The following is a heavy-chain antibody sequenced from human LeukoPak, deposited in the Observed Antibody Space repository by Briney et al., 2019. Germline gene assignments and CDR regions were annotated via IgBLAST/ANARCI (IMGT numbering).Heavy chain of an antibody. J-gene: IGHJ6*02. CDR3: ASGAAGTRYGMDV. V-gene: IGHV1-69*04. D-gene: IGHD6-13*01. Sequence: GSSVKVSCKASGGTFSSYAISWVRQAPGQGLEWMGRIIPILGIANYAQKFQGRVTITADKSTSTAYMELSSLRSEATAVYYCASGAAGTRYGMDVWGQGTTVTVSS. CDR2: IIPILGIA. CDR1: GGTFSSYA.